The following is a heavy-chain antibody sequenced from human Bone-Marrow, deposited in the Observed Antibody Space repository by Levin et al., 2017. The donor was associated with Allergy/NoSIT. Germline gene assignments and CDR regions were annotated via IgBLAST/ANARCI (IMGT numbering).Heavy chain of an antibody. CDR3: AGGNYYDTSVYPEYFDY. D-gene: IGHD3-22*01. V-gene: IGHV3-30-3*01. J-gene: IGHJ4*02. CDR2: IPSDGINK. CDR1: GFTFTNYA. Sequence: QSGGSLRLSCAASGFTFTNYALHWVRQAPGKGLGWVAVIPSDGINKYYADSVKGRFTISRDKSKNTLYLQMNSLRPEDTAVYYCAGGNYYDTSVYPEYFDYWGQGTLVTVSS.